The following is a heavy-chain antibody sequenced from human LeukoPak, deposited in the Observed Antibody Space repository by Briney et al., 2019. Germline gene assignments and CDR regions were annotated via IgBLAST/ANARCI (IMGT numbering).Heavy chain of an antibody. CDR2: IYSGGST. V-gene: IGHV3-53*01. CDR3: ASSGYYSDFDY. Sequence: GRSLRLSCAASGFTVSTNYMSWVRQAPGKGLEWVSIIYSGGSTYYADSVKGRFTISRDKSKNTLFLQMNSLRAEDTAVYYCASSGYYSDFDYWGQGTLVTVSS. J-gene: IGHJ4*02. D-gene: IGHD3-22*01. CDR1: GFTVSTNY.